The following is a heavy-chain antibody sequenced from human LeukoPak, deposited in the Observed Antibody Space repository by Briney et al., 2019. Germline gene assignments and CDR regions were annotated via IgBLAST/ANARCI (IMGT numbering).Heavy chain of an antibody. Sequence: SETLSLNCTVSGDSVSNGNYYWSWLRQPPGKALEWIGYIYYTGSTYYNPSLEGRVTISVDTSRNHFSVKLSSVTAADTAVYYCARSQNYYGSGDYWSQGTLVTVSS. D-gene: IGHD3-10*01. CDR1: GDSVSNGNYY. V-gene: IGHV4-61*03. CDR2: IYYTGST. J-gene: IGHJ4*02. CDR3: ARSQNYYGSGDY.